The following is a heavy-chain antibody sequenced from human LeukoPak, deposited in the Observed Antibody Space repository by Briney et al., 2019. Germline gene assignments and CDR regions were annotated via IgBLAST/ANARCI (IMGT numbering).Heavy chain of an antibody. J-gene: IGHJ4*02. CDR2: INTDGTAT. V-gene: IGHV3-74*01. CDR3: ATKQWLAPPPDS. CDR1: GFTFSKYW. Sequence: GGSLSLSCAVSGFTFSKYWMLWVPDAPGEGLESVSRINTDGTATTYADSVKGRFTVSRDNADNTMFLQMNSVRDEDTAVYYCATKQWLAPPPDSWGQGTPVTVSS. D-gene: IGHD6-19*01.